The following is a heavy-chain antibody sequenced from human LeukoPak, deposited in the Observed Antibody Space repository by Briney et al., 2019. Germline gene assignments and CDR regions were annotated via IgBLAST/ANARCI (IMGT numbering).Heavy chain of an antibody. D-gene: IGHD3-3*01. CDR1: GGSFSGYY. J-gene: IGHJ4*02. CDR2: INHSRNT. CDR3: ARARRDSGYYNVDY. Sequence: SETLSLTCAVYGGSFSGYYWSWIRQPPGKGLEWIGEINHSRNTNYNPSLKSRVTISVGTSKNQFSLKVSSVTAADTAVYYCARARRDSGYYNVDYWGQGALVTVSS. V-gene: IGHV4-34*01.